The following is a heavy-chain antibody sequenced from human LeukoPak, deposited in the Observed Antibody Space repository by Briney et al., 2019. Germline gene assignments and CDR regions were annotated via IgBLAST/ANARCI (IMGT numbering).Heavy chain of an antibody. CDR1: GGSISSGSYY. CDR3: ARGLAVTKNWFDP. Sequence: SETLSLTCTVSGGSISSGSYYWSWIRQPAGKGLEWIGRIYTSGSTNYNPSLKSRVTISVDTSKNQFSLKLSSVTAADTAVYYCARGLAVTKNWFDPWGQGTLVTVSS. D-gene: IGHD4-17*01. J-gene: IGHJ5*02. CDR2: IYTSGST. V-gene: IGHV4-61*02.